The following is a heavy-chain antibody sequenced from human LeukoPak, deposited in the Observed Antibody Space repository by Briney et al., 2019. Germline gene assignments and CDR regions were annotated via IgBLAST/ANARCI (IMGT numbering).Heavy chain of an antibody. J-gene: IGHJ4*02. Sequence: EALSLTCTVSGGSISSYYWSWIRQPPGKGLEWIGYIYYSGSTNYNPSLKSRVTISVDTSKNQFSLKLSSVTAADTAVYYCARALPVYDFWSGYYTGGSGYFDYWGQGTLVTVSS. CDR1: GGSISSYY. CDR3: ARALPVYDFWSGYYTGGSGYFDY. V-gene: IGHV4-59*08. CDR2: IYYSGST. D-gene: IGHD3-3*01.